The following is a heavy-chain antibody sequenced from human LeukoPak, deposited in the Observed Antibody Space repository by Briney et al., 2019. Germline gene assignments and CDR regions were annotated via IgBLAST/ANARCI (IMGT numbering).Heavy chain of an antibody. Sequence: GGSLRLSCAASGLTFSHYQMNWVRQAPGKGLEWVSYISSSGSTIYYADSVKGRFTISRDNAKNSLYLQMNSLRAEDTAVYYCAELGITMIGGVWGKGTTVTISS. V-gene: IGHV3-48*03. D-gene: IGHD3-10*02. CDR3: AELGITMIGGV. J-gene: IGHJ6*04. CDR2: ISSSGSTI. CDR1: GLTFSHYQ.